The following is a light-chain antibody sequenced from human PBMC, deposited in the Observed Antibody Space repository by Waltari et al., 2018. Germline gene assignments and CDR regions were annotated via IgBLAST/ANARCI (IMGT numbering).Light chain of an antibody. Sequence: ETIMTQSPATLSVSPGETATLPCRASKSVGNNVAWFQQTPGQAPRLLIYVTSSRSTNIPGRFFGAGAGTDFTLTISGLQSEDFGVYDCQQYNEWPYTFGQGTKVDLK. CDR2: VTS. J-gene: IGKJ2*01. V-gene: IGKV3D-15*01. CDR1: KSVGNN. CDR3: QQYNEWPYT.